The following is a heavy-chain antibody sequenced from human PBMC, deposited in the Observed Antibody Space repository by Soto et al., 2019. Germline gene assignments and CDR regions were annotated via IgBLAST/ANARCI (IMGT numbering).Heavy chain of an antibody. CDR1: GGSISSGGYS. CDR2: IYHSGST. J-gene: IGHJ6*02. CDR3: ARAGLELRPYYYGMDV. D-gene: IGHD1-7*01. V-gene: IGHV4-30-2*01. Sequence: PSETLSLTCAVSGGSISSGGYSWSWIRQPPGKGLEWIGYIYHSGSTYYNPSLKSRVTISVDRSKNQFSLKLSSVTAADTAVYYCARAGLELRPYYYGMDVWGQGTTVTAP.